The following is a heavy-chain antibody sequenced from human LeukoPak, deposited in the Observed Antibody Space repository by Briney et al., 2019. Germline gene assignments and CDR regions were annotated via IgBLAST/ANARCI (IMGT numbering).Heavy chain of an antibody. CDR2: ISAYNGNT. CDR1: GYTFTSYG. Sequence: GASVKVSCKASGYTFTSYGISWVRQAPGQGLEWMGWISAYNGNTNYAQKLQGRVTMTTDTSTSTAYMELRSLRSDDTAVYYCARVAIVVVPAAQPVDYWGQGTLVTVSS. CDR3: ARVAIVVVPAAQPVDY. V-gene: IGHV1-18*01. J-gene: IGHJ4*02. D-gene: IGHD2-2*03.